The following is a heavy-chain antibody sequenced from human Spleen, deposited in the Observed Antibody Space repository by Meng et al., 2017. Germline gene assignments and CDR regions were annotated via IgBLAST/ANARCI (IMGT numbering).Heavy chain of an antibody. Sequence: GGSLRLSCAASGFTFSSYAMHWVRQAPGKGLEYVSAISSNGGSTYYADSVKGRFTISRDNSKNTLYLQMGSLRAEDMAVYYCARDSGWYGMPYYYYGMDVWGQGTTVTVSS. J-gene: IGHJ6*02. V-gene: IGHV3-64*02. D-gene: IGHD6-19*01. CDR1: GFTFSSYA. CDR3: ARDSGWYGMPYYYYGMDV. CDR2: ISSNGGST.